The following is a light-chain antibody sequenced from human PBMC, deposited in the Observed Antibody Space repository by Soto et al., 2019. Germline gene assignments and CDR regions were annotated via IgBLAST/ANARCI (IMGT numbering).Light chain of an antibody. J-gene: IGLJ1*01. CDR1: SSNIGSNV. V-gene: IGLV1-44*01. Sequence: QSALTQPPSASGTPGQRVTITCSGSSSNIGSNVVNWYQQVPGTAPILLIYRDNRRPSGVPDRFSGSRSGTSASLAISGLQSEDEADYYCPTWDGSLNGDVFGTGTKVTVL. CDR2: RDN. CDR3: PTWDGSLNGDV.